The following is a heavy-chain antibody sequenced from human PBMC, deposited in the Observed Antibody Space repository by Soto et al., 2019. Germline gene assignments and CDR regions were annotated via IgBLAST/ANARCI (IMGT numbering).Heavy chain of an antibody. V-gene: IGHV3-23*01. CDR1: GFTFSSYA. Sequence: GGSLRLSCAASGFTFSSYAMSWVRQAPGKGLEWVSAISGSGVSTYYADTVKGRFTISRDNSKNTLYLQMNSLRAEDTAVYYCAKDLAIVGANGYWGQGTLVTVSS. D-gene: IGHD1-26*01. J-gene: IGHJ4*02. CDR3: AKDLAIVGANGY. CDR2: ISGSGVST.